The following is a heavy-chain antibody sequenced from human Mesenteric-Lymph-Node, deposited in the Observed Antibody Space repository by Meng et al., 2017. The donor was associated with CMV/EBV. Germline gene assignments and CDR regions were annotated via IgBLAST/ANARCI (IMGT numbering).Heavy chain of an antibody. Sequence: SGPTLVKPTETLTLTCTVSGFSLSNARMGVSWIRQPPGKALEWLAHIFSNDEKSYSTSLKSRLTISKDTSKSQVVLTMTNMDPVDTATYYCARIDGKDRYYDFWSGKKRSAFDIWGQGTMVTVSS. V-gene: IGHV2-26*01. J-gene: IGHJ3*02. CDR1: GFSLSNARMG. CDR2: IFSNDEK. CDR3: ARIDGKDRYYDFWSGKKRSAFDI. D-gene: IGHD3-3*01.